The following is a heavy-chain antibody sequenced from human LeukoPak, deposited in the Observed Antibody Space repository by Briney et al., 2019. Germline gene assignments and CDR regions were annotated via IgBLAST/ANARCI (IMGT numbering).Heavy chain of an antibody. CDR1: GYTFTSYG. Sequence: ASVKVSCKASGYTFTSYGISWVRQAPGQGLEWMGWISAYNGNTNYAQKLQGRVTMTTDTSTSTAYMELRSLRSDDTAVYYCARGPQRRVLYYYYYYMDVWGKGTTVTVSS. CDR3: ARGPQRRVLYYYYYYMDV. CDR2: ISAYNGNT. J-gene: IGHJ6*03. V-gene: IGHV1-18*01.